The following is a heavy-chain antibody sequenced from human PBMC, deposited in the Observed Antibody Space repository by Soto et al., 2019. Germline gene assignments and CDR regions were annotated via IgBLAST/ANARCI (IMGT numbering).Heavy chain of an antibody. CDR3: ARGGYYDNTWGKLSHYGLDV. D-gene: IGHD3-16*01. Sequence: QVQLVQSAGEVKKPGASVKVSCKASGYTFIRYGTTWVRQTPAQGLEWMGWISPYNDYSIYAQKLQGRVTMTTDTSTRTVYVDLRSLKSDDTAVYYCARGGYYDNTWGKLSHYGLDVWGQGTSVTVSS. V-gene: IGHV1-18*01. J-gene: IGHJ6*02. CDR2: ISPYNDYS. CDR1: GYTFIRYG.